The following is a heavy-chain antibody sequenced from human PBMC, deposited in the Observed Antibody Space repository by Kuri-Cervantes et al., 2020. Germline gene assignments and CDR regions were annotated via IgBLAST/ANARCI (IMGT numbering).Heavy chain of an antibody. CDR2: IYYSGST. CDR3: ARADSSSWFD. J-gene: IGHJ4*02. Sequence: GSLRLSCTVSGGSISSYYWSWIRQPPGKGLEWIGYIYYSGSTNYNPSLKSRVTISIDTSKNQFSLKLSSVNAADTAIYYCARADSSSWFDWGQGTLVTVSS. D-gene: IGHD6-13*01. V-gene: IGHV4-59*01. CDR1: GGSISSYY.